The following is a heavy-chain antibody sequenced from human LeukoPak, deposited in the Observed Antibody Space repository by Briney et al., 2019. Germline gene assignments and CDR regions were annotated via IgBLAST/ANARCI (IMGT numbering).Heavy chain of an antibody. CDR2: INPNSGGT. CDR3: ASAMYSRGGYDY. V-gene: IGHV1-2*02. J-gene: IGHJ4*02. CDR1: GYTFTGYY. Sequence: ASVKVSCKASGYTFTGYYMHRVRQAPGQGLEWMGWINPNSGGTNYAQKFQGRVTMTRDTSISTAYMELSRLRSDDTAGYYCASAMYSRGGYDYGGQEPLVTVSS. D-gene: IGHD6-19*01.